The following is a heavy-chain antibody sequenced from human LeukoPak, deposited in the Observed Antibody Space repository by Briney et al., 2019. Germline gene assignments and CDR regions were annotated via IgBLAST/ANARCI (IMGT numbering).Heavy chain of an antibody. CDR1: GGSITSYY. CDR3: ARGYGDYYFDY. CDR2: IYYSGST. V-gene: IGHV4-59*01. Sequence: SETLSLTCTVSGGSITSYYWSWIRQPPGKGLEWIGYIYYSGSTNYNPSLKSRVTISVDSSRTHFTLKLSSVTAADTAVYYCARGYGDYYFDYWGQGTLVTVSS. J-gene: IGHJ4*02. D-gene: IGHD4-17*01.